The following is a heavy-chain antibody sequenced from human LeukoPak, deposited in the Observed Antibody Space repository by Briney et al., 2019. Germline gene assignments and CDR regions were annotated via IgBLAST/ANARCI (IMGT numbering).Heavy chain of an antibody. CDR3: ARGPPGITIFGVVKGMDV. J-gene: IGHJ6*02. CDR2: INHSGSS. V-gene: IGHV4-34*01. D-gene: IGHD3-3*01. Sequence: SETLSLTCAVYGGSFSGYYWSWIRQPPGKGLEWIGEINHSGSSNYNPSLKSRVTISVDTSKNQFSLKLSSVTAADTAVYYCARGPPGITIFGVVKGMDVWGQGTTVTVSS. CDR1: GGSFSGYY.